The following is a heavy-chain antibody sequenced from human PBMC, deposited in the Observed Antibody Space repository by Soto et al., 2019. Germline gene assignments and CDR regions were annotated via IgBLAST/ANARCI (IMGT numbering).Heavy chain of an antibody. CDR1: GFTFTRYS. CDR2: ISSTTNYI. J-gene: IGHJ4*02. Sequence: GGSLRLSCAASGFTFTRYSMNWVRQAPGKGLEWVSSISSTTNYIYYGDSMKGRFTISRGNAKNSLYLEMNSLRAEDTAVYYCARVSEDLTSNFDYWGQGTLVTVSS. V-gene: IGHV3-21*06. CDR3: ARVSEDLTSNFDY.